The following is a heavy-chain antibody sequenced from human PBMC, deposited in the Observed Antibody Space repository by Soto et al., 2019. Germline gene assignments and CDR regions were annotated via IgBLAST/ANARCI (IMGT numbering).Heavy chain of an antibody. CDR3: ARGDREDIAVVIGVRPGEYGVDV. CDR1: GFTFRNYA. Sequence: QVQLVESGGGVVQPGRSLRLSCAASGFTFRNYAMHWVRQAPGKGLECVAVISYDGGNKFYRDYVKGRFTISRDNSKNTLYLQINRLRYEDTDVYYCARGDREDIAVVIGVRPGEYGVDVWGQGTTVTVSS. CDR2: ISYDGGNK. V-gene: IGHV3-30-3*01. D-gene: IGHD2-15*01. J-gene: IGHJ6*02.